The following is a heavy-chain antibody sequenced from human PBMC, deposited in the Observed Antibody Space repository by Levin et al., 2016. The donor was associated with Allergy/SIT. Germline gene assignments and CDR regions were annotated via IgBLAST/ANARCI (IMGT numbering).Heavy chain of an antibody. CDR3: ARGPMLRGVIGWFDP. CDR2: IYHSGNT. Sequence: SETLSLTCAVSGASISSGGDSWSWIRQPPGKGLEWIGYIYHSGNTDYNPSLKSRVAISVDRSKNQFSLKLSSVTAADTAVYYCARGPMLRGVIGWFDPWGQGTLVTVSS. D-gene: IGHD3-10*01. V-gene: IGHV4-30-2*01. J-gene: IGHJ5*02. CDR1: GASISSGGDS.